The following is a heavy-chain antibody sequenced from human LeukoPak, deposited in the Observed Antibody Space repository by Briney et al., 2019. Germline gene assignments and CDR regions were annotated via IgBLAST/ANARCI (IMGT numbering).Heavy chain of an antibody. CDR2: VYHSGET. CDR1: GYFISSGYY. D-gene: IGHD5-12*01. Sequence: SETLSLTCTVSGYFISSGYYWGWIRQTPGKGLEWIGSVYHSGETYYNPSLKNRVTISVDTSKNQFSLKLTAVAAADKGLYYCARPDTWITEGFDHWGRGTLVTVSS. J-gene: IGHJ5*02. CDR3: ARPDTWITEGFDH. V-gene: IGHV4-38-2*02.